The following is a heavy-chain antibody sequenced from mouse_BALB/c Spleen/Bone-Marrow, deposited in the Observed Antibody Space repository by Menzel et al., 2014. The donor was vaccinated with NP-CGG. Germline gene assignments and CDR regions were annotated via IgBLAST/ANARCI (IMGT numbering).Heavy chain of an antibody. CDR2: IKLKSNTYAT. CDR1: GFTFSDYW. CDR3: TRHYCERMDY. V-gene: IGHV6-6*02. J-gene: IGHJ4*01. Sequence: DVHLVESGGGLVQPGGSMKLSCVASGFTFSDYWMNWVRQPPEKGLEWVAEIKLKSNTYATHYAESVKGRFTISRDDSKSSVYLQMNNLRAEDTGIYYCTRHYCERMDYWGQGTSVTVSS. D-gene: IGHD1-2*01.